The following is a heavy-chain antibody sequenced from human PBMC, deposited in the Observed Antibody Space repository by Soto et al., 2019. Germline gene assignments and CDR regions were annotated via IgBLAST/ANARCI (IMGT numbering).Heavy chain of an antibody. Sequence: QVQLMQSGAEVKKPGASVKVSCKASRYPFTSYDIHWVRQATGQGLEWMGWMNPNSGNTAFAQKFQDRVTMTRNTSTRIAYMELSSLRSEDTAVYYCARETYNSGESAFDIWGLGIMVTVSS. CDR3: ARETYNSGESAFDI. V-gene: IGHV1-8*01. CDR1: RYPFTSYD. CDR2: MNPNSGNT. D-gene: IGHD3-22*01. J-gene: IGHJ3*02.